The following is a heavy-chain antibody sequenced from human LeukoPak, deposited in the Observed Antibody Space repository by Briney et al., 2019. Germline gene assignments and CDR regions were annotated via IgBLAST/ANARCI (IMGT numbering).Heavy chain of an antibody. V-gene: IGHV1-18*01. CDR1: GYTFNNYG. Sequence: GPSVKVSCKASGYTFNNYGVSWVRQAPGQGLEWMGWISAKNGNTNYAQKVQGRVTMTTDTSTTTAYMELRSLGSDDTAVYSGARGSYPDSHGMDVWGQRTPGTVSS. J-gene: IGHJ6*02. CDR2: ISAKNGNT. D-gene: IGHD1-26*01. CDR3: ARGSYPDSHGMDV.